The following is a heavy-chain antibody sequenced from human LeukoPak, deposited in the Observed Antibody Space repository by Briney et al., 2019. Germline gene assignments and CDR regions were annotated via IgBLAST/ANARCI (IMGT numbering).Heavy chain of an antibody. CDR2: IYYSGST. Sequence: MPSETLSLTCTVSGGSISSSRYYWGWIRQPPGKGLEWIGSIYYSGSTYYNPSLKSRVTISVDKSKNQFSLKLSSVTAADTAVYYCARDIPGGATPDAFDIWGQGTMVTVSS. CDR3: ARDIPGGATPDAFDI. V-gene: IGHV4-39*07. CDR1: GGSISSSRYY. D-gene: IGHD1-26*01. J-gene: IGHJ3*02.